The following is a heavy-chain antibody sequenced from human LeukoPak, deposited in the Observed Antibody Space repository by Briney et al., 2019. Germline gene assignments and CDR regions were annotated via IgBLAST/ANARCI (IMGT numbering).Heavy chain of an antibody. D-gene: IGHD3-22*01. J-gene: IGHJ4*02. V-gene: IGHV4-34*01. CDR1: GGSFSGYY. CDR3: ARGPPADYYDRSGFYPCFDY. CDR2: VNHSGST. Sequence: PSETLSLTCAVYGGSFSGYYWSWIRQPPGEGLEWIGEVNHSGSTNYNPSLKSRVTISVDMSKDQFSLKLGSVTAADTAVYYCARGPPADYYDRSGFYPCFDYWGQGALVTVSS.